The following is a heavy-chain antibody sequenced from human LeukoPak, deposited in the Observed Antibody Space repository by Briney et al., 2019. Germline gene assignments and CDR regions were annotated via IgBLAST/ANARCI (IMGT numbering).Heavy chain of an antibody. CDR1: GFTFSSYA. CDR2: ISGSGGST. D-gene: IGHD2-2*01. Sequence: PGGSLRLSCAASGFTFSSYAMSWVRQAPGKGLEWVSAISGSGGSTYYADSVKGRFTNSRDNSKNTLYLQMNSLRAEDTAVYYCANGLGYCSSTSCLDNFDYWGQGTLVTVSS. V-gene: IGHV3-23*01. CDR3: ANGLGYCSSTSCLDNFDY. J-gene: IGHJ4*02.